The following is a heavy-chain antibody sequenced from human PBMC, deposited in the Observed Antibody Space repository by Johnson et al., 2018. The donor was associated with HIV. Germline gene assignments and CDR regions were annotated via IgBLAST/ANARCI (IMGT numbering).Heavy chain of an antibody. Sequence: VQLVESGGGLIQPGGSLRLSCVASGFTVSYNYMNWVRQAPGKGLEWVSVIYSGGSTYYADSVKGRFTISRDNSKNTLYLQMNNLRAEDTAVYYCAKGGEVWYGAFDFWGQGTMAIVS. CDR3: AKGGEVWYGAFDF. V-gene: IGHV3-53*01. D-gene: IGHD6-13*01. CDR2: IYSGGST. J-gene: IGHJ3*01. CDR1: GFTVSYNY.